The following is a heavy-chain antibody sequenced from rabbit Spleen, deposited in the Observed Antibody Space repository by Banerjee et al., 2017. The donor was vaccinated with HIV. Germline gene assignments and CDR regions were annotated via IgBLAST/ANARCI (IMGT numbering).Heavy chain of an antibody. CDR1: GFSFSSGFW. V-gene: IGHV1S45*01. Sequence: QQQLEESGGDLVKPEGSLTLTCTASGFSFSSGFWICWVRQAPGKGLEWIACIYAAGSVDTDFANWATGRFTISKTSSTTVTLQMTSLTAVDTATYFCARGVYDDYDTYYFDLWGPGTLVTVS. CDR2: IYAAGSVDT. D-gene: IGHD2-1*01. J-gene: IGHJ4*01. CDR3: ARGVYDDYDTYYFDL.